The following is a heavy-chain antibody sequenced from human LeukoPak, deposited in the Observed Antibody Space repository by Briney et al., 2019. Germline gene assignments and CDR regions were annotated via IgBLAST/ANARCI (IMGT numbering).Heavy chain of an antibody. D-gene: IGHD3-10*01. V-gene: IGHV1-18*01. CDR2: ISAYNGNT. J-gene: IGHJ4*02. Sequence: ASVKVSCKASGYTFTSYGISWVRQAPGQGLEWMGWISAYNGNTNYAQKLQGRVTMTTDTSTSTAYMELRSLRSDDTAVYYCARGITMVRGVYYFDYWGQGTLVTVSS. CDR3: ARGITMVRGVYYFDY. CDR1: GYTFTSYG.